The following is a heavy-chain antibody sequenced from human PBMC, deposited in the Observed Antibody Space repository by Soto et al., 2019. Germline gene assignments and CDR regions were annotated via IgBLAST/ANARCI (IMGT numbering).Heavy chain of an antibody. Sequence: GGSLRLSCAASGFTFSSYAMSWVRQAPGKGLEWVSAISGSGGSTYYADSVKGRFTISRDNSKNTLYLQMNSLRAEDTAVYYCAKTCRGTPLAAAGTLVYWGQGIRVTVSS. CDR1: GFTFSSYA. CDR2: ISGSGGST. V-gene: IGHV3-23*01. CDR3: AKTCRGTPLAAAGTLVY. D-gene: IGHD6-13*01. J-gene: IGHJ4*02.